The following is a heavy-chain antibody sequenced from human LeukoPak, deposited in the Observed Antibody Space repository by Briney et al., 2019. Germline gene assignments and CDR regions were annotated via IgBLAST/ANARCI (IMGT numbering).Heavy chain of an antibody. J-gene: IGHJ6*03. Sequence: SVKISCKASGYTFTSYYMHWVRQAPGQGLEWMGIINPSGGSTGYAQKFQGRVTITRNTSISTAYMELSSLRSEDTAVYYCARGIPVAAHYYYMDVWGKGTTVTVSS. CDR2: INPSGGST. V-gene: IGHV1-46*01. CDR1: GYTFTSYY. CDR3: ARGIPVAAHYYYMDV. D-gene: IGHD6-19*01.